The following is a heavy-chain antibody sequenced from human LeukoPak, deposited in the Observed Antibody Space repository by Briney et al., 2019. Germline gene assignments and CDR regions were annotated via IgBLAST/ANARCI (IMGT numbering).Heavy chain of an antibody. V-gene: IGHV3-23*01. CDR3: ARDLYVDIVAPSGMDV. CDR1: GFTFSSYA. J-gene: IGHJ6*02. Sequence: SGGSLRLSCAASGFTFSSYAMSWVRQAPGKGLEWVSAISGSGGSTYYADSVKGRLTISRDNSKNTLYLQMNSLRAEDTAVYYCARDLYVDIVAPSGMDVWGQGTTVTVSS. CDR2: ISGSGGST. D-gene: IGHD5-12*01.